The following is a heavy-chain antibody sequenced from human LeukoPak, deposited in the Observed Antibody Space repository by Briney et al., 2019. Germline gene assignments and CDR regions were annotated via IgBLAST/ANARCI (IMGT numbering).Heavy chain of an antibody. D-gene: IGHD1-26*01. CDR2: IYYTGNT. CDR1: GGSISSGDYY. CDR3: ARRSGSYSSRWFDP. Sequence: SSETLSLTCTAPGGSISSGDYYWGWIRQPPGKGLEWIGHIYYTGNTFYNPSLKSRVTISVDTSKDQFSLRLSSVTAADTAVYYCARRSGSYSSRWFDPWGQGTLVTVSS. J-gene: IGHJ5*02. V-gene: IGHV4-39*01.